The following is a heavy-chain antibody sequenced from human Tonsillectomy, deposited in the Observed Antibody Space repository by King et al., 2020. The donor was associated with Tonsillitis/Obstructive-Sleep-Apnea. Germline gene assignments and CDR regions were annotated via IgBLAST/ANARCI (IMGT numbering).Heavy chain of an antibody. CDR3: AKESDAFDI. V-gene: IGHV3-30*18. CDR2: ILYDGSST. J-gene: IGHJ3*02. Sequence: VQLVESGGGVVQPGRSLRLSCAASGFTFSSFVMHWGRQAPGKGLEWVAVILYDGSSTSYADSVKGRFTISRDNSKNTLYLQMNSLRAEDTAVYYCAKESDAFDIWGQGTMVTVSS. CDR1: GFTFSSFV.